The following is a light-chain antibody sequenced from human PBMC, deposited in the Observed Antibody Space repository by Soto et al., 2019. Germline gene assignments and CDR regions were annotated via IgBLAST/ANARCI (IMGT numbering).Light chain of an antibody. CDR3: SSFTSSSTYV. V-gene: IGLV2-14*01. J-gene: IGLJ1*01. CDR2: EVT. CDR1: SSDVGAYNF. Sequence: QSALTQPASVSGSPGQSITISCTGASSDVGAYNFVSWLQQNPGKAPKIMIYEVTNRPSGVSDRFSGSKSGNKASLTLSGLQADDEADYYCSSFTSSSTYVFGTGTKLTVL.